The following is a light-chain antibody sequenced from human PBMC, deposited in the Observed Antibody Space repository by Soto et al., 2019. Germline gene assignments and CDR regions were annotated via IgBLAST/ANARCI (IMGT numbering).Light chain of an antibody. V-gene: IGLV2-14*01. J-gene: IGLJ1*01. CDR2: EVT. CDR1: STDIGAYNY. Sequence: QSVLTQPASVSGSPGQSITIYCTGTSTDIGAYNYVSWYQQHPGKAPKLLIYEVTNRPSGVSNRFSGSKSGNTASLTISGLQAEDEANYYCNSYTTLSNRVFGTGTRSPS. CDR3: NSYTTLSNRV.